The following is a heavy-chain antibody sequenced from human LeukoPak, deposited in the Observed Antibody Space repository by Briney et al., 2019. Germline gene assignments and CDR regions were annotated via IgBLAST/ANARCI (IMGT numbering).Heavy chain of an antibody. CDR1: GYTFTSYG. CDR2: ISAYNGNT. Sequence: ASVKVSCKASGYTFTSYGISWVRQAPGQGLEWMGWISAYNGNTKYAQKLQGRVTMTTDTSTSTAYMELRSLRSDDTAVYYCARIREQQLLHAFDIWGQGTMVTVSS. J-gene: IGHJ3*02. D-gene: IGHD6-13*01. CDR3: ARIREQQLLHAFDI. V-gene: IGHV1-18*01.